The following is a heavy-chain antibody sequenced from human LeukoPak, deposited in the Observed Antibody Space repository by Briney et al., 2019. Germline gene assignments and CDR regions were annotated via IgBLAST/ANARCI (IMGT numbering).Heavy chain of an antibody. V-gene: IGHV4-39*07. J-gene: IGHJ4*02. D-gene: IGHD1-1*01. CDR2: FYYSGST. Sequence: SEPLSLTCTVSGGSISSRPYCWGWIRQPPGKGLEWLGNFYYSGSTYYNPSLKSRATMSIDTSKSQFSLSLRSVTAAGTAVYFCARYGPVKAGPTRASFDYWGEGILVSVSS. CDR3: ARYGPVKAGPTRASFDY. CDR1: GGSISSRPYC.